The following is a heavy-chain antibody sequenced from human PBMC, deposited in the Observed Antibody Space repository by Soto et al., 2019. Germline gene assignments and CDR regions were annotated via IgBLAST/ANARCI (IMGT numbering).Heavy chain of an antibody. CDR3: ARYGNNYSAKFFDY. V-gene: IGHV4-38-2*01. CDR2: IYHSGST. D-gene: IGHD4-4*01. CDR1: GHSISSGFYY. Sequence: PSETLSLTCAVSGHSISSGFYYWGWIRQPPGKGLEWIGSIYHSGSTYYNPSLKSRVTMSVDTSKNQLSLKLSSVTAADTAVYYCARYGNNYSAKFFDYWGQGTRVTVSS. J-gene: IGHJ4*02.